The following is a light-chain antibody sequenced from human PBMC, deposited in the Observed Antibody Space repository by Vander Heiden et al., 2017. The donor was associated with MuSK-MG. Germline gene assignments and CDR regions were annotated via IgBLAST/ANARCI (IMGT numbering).Light chain of an antibody. CDR3: QQSDSTPYT. CDR1: QSISSY. J-gene: IGKJ2*01. Sequence: DIHMTQSPSSLSASVGDRVTITCRASQSISSYLNWYQQKPGKAPKLLIYAASSLQSGVPSRFSGSGSGTDFTLTISRLQPEDFATYYCQQSDSTPYTCGQGTKLEIK. CDR2: AAS. V-gene: IGKV1-39*01.